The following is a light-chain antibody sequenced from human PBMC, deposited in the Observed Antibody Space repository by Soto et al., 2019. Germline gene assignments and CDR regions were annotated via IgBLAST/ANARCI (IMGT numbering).Light chain of an antibody. CDR2: XXX. CDR1: SSDVGGYNY. Sequence: QSALTQPRSVSGSPGQSVTISCTGTSSDVGGYNYVSWYQQHPGKAPXLXIXXXXXXXXXXXDRFXGSKSGXTXSXTIXGXXXXXXXXXYXCSYAGSYTYVFGTGTKLTVL. CDR3: CSYAGSYTYV. V-gene: IGLV2-11*01. J-gene: IGLJ1*01.